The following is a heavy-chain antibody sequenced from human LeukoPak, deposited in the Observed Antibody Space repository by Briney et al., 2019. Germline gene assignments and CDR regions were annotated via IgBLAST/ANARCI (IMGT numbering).Heavy chain of an antibody. D-gene: IGHD3/OR15-3a*01. CDR1: GFTFSSYD. CDR2: IGTAGDT. V-gene: IGHV3-13*04. CDR3: AREDWYLDY. J-gene: IGHJ4*02. Sequence: GALRLSCAASGFTFSSYDMHWVRQATGKGLEWVSAIGTAGDTYYPGSVKGRFTISRDNAKNTLYLQVNSPRAEDTAVYYCAREDWYLDYWGQGTPVTVST.